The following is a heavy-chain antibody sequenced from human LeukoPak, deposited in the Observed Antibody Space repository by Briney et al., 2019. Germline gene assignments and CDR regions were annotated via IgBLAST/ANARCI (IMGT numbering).Heavy chain of an antibody. V-gene: IGHV3-23*01. Sequence: GGSLRLSCAASGFTFSSYAMSWVRQAPGKGLEWVSGVSGGGTHYADSVKGRFTISRDNSKNTLYLQMNSLRDEDTAIYYCAKGGDYVWGSYRPVWGQGTLVTVSS. D-gene: IGHD3-16*02. CDR2: VSGGGT. CDR1: GFTFSSYA. CDR3: AKGGDYVWGSYRPV. J-gene: IGHJ4*02.